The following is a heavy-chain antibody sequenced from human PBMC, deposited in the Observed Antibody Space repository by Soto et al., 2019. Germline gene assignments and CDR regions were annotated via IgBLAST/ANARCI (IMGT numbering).Heavy chain of an antibody. D-gene: IGHD3-3*01. J-gene: IGHJ6*04. CDR2: ISSSSSTI. CDR3: PRDFTIFGVVNPLVV. Sequence: PGGSLRLSCAASGFTFSSYSMNWVRQAPGKGLEWVSYISSSSSTIYYADSVKGRFTISRDNAKNSLYLQMNSLRAEDTAVYYCPRDFTIFGVVNPLVVWGKGTTVTVSS. CDR1: GFTFSSYS. V-gene: IGHV3-48*01.